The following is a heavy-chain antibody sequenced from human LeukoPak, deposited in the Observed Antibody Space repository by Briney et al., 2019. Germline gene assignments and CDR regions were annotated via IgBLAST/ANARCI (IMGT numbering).Heavy chain of an antibody. CDR3: ARVLSGSYPTLDF. CDR2: INHSGST. Sequence: SETLTLTCAVYGGSCSGYYWSWIRQPPGKGLEWIGEINHSGSTYYNPSLKSRVTVSVDTSKNQFSLKLSSVTAADAAVYYCARVLSGSYPTLDFWGQGTLVTVSS. CDR1: GGSCSGYY. V-gene: IGHV4-34*01. D-gene: IGHD1-26*01. J-gene: IGHJ4*02.